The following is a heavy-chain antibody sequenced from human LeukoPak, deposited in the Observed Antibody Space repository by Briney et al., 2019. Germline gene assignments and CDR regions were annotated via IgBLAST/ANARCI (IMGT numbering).Heavy chain of an antibody. CDR1: GFTFSSYA. V-gene: IGHV3-30*04. CDR2: ISYDGSNK. CDR3: ALIGPTTGPNWFDP. D-gene: IGHD1-1*01. J-gene: IGHJ5*02. Sequence: GGSLRLSCAASGFTFSSYAMHWVRQAPGKGLEWVAVISYDGSNKYYADSVKGRFTISRDNSKNTLYLQMNSLRAEDTAVYYCALIGPTTGPNWFDPWGQGTLVTVSS.